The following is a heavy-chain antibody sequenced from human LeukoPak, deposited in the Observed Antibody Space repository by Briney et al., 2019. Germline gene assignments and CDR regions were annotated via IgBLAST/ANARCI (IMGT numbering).Heavy chain of an antibody. CDR3: ARGRGDGYNLPFDY. D-gene: IGHD5-24*01. V-gene: IGHV4-59*01. CDR2: IYYSGST. Sequence: SETLSLTCTVSGGSISSYYWSWIRQPPGKGLEWIGYIYYSGSTNYNPSLKSRVTISVDTSKNQFSLKLSSVTAADTAVYYCARGRGDGYNLPFDYWGQGTLVTVSS. J-gene: IGHJ4*02. CDR1: GGSISSYY.